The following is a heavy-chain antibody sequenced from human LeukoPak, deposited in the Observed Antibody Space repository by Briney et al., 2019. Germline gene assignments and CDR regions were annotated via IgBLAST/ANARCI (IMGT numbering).Heavy chain of an antibody. Sequence: GGSLRLSCAASGFTFSSYEMNWVRQAPGKGLEWVSYISGVGSVNNYADSVKGRFTISRDNAKNSLYLQMNSLRAEDTAVYYCARWEGELRSYFDYWGQGTLVTVSS. CDR1: GFTFSSYE. D-gene: IGHD1-26*01. V-gene: IGHV3-48*03. CDR2: ISGVGSVN. CDR3: ARWEGELRSYFDY. J-gene: IGHJ4*02.